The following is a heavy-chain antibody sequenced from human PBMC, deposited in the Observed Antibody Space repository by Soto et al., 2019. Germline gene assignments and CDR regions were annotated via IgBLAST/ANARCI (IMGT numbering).Heavy chain of an antibody. CDR3: AQRQRITCFGLVTQTDVWFDS. J-gene: IGHJ5*01. V-gene: IGHV2-5*02. CDR1: VSSLSTSGAA. Sequence: QITLKESGPTLVNPTQSLTLTCTFSVSSLSTSGAAVGWIRQPPGKALEWLALVYWDDDKRSSPSKKNRVTITKDTSKHHVGLTLTNAEPVDTATYYYAQRQRITCFGLVTQTDVWFDSWGQGTLVTVPS. D-gene: IGHD3-3*01. CDR2: VYWDDDK.